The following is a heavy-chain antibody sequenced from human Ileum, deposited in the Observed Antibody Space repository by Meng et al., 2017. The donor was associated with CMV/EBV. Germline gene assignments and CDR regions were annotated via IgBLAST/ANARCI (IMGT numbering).Heavy chain of an antibody. D-gene: IGHD2-15*01. CDR1: GGSITSGNYY. J-gene: IGHJ4*02. CDR3: VRQVVAASFDY. CDR2: IYYSGSP. Sequence: QVQLPDAGPGLVKPSQTLSLTCTVSGGSITSGNYYWSWIRQPPGRGLEWIGYIYYSGSPYYKPSLKSRVTISLDTSKNQFSLNLRSVTATDSAVYYCVRQVVAASFDYWGQGALVTASS. V-gene: IGHV4-30-4*08.